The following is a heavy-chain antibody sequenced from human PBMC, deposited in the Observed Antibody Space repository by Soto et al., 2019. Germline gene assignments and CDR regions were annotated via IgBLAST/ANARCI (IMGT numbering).Heavy chain of an antibody. CDR3: ARDEDTQLFQLVPKRVLDY. J-gene: IGHJ4*02. Sequence: ASVKVSCKASGYTFTSYGISWVRQAPGQGLEWMGWISAYNGNTNYAQKLQGRVTMTTDTSTSTAYMELRSLRSDDTAVYYCARDEDTQLFQLVPKRVLDYWGQGTLVTVSS. CDR2: ISAYNGNT. V-gene: IGHV1-18*01. D-gene: IGHD6-6*01. CDR1: GYTFTSYG.